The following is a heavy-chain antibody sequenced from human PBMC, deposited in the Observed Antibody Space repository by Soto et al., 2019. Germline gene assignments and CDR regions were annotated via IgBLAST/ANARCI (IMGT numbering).Heavy chain of an antibody. D-gene: IGHD2-2*01. Sequence: SETLSLTCAVSGGSFSGYYWSWIRQPPGKGLEWIGEINHSGSTNYNPSLKSRVTISVDTSKNQFSLKLSSVTAADTAVYFCARGYCSSTSCLYYYHYYMDVWGKGTTVTVSS. J-gene: IGHJ6*03. CDR3: ARGYCSSTSCLYYYHYYMDV. V-gene: IGHV4-34*01. CDR2: INHSGST. CDR1: GGSFSGYY.